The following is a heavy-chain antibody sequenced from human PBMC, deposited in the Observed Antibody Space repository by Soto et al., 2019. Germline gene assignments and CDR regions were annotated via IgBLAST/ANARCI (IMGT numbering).Heavy chain of an antibody. CDR2: IFSGGVGT. Sequence: HPGGSLRLSCSASGFTVSTYTMGWVRLAPGKGLEWVSTIFSGGVGTEYANSVTGRFSITRDNSENIVYLQMNSLRVDDTAVYYCARDRQPDGIWTFGYWGRGILVTVSS. J-gene: IGHJ4*02. CDR3: ARDRQPDGIWTFGY. V-gene: IGHV3-23*01. CDR1: GFTVSTYT. D-gene: IGHD2-15*01.